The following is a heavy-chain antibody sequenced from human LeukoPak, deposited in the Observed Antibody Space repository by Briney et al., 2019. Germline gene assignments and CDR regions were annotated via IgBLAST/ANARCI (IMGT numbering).Heavy chain of an antibody. V-gene: IGHV3-48*01. Sequence: GGSLRLSCAASGFTFSSYSMNWVRQAPGKGLEWVSYISSSSSTIYYADSGKGRFTISRDNAKNSLYLQMNSLRAEDTAVYYCARDRLAYFDYWGQGTLVTVSS. D-gene: IGHD4-11*01. CDR3: ARDRLAYFDY. J-gene: IGHJ4*02. CDR2: ISSSSSTI. CDR1: GFTFSSYS.